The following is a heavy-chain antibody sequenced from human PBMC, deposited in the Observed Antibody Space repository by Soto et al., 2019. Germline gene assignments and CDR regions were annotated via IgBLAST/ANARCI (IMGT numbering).Heavy chain of an antibody. J-gene: IGHJ6*02. D-gene: IGHD3-3*01. CDR1: GGSISSYY. CDR3: ARGPYYDFWSGYGNYYSMDV. V-gene: IGHV4-59*01. Sequence: SETLSLTCTVSGGSISSYYWSWIWQPPGKGLEWIGYIYYSGSTNYNPSLKSRVTISVDTSKNQFSLKLSSVTAADTAVYYCARGPYYDFWSGYGNYYSMDVWGQGTTVTVSS. CDR2: IYYSGST.